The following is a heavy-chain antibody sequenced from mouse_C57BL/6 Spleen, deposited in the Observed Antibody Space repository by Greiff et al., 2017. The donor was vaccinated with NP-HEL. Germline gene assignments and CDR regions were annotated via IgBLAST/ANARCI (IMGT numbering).Heavy chain of an antibody. CDR2: ISSGSSTI. CDR1: GFTFSDYG. CDR3: ARRDGLVFDY. J-gene: IGHJ2*01. Sequence: EVKLVESGGGLVKPGGSLKLSCAASGFTFSDYGMHWVRQAPEKGLELVAYISSGSSTIYYADTVKGRFTISRDNAKNTLFLQMTSLRSEDTAMYYCARRDGLVFDYWGQGTTLTVSS. V-gene: IGHV5-17*01. D-gene: IGHD2-3*01.